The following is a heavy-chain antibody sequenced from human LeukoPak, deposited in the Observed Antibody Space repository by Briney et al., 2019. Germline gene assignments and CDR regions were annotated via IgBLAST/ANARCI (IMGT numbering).Heavy chain of an antibody. CDR2: IYYSVTT. V-gene: IGHV4-38-2*02. CDR1: GYCISSGYY. D-gene: IGHD4-23*01. Sequence: PSETLSLTCTVSGYCISSGYYWGWIRQPPGKGLEWIGSIYYSVTTYYNPSLKSRVTISVDTSKNQFSLKLNSVTAADTAVYYCARDRLRWPKIDYWGQGTLVTVSS. CDR3: ARDRLRWPKIDY. J-gene: IGHJ4*02.